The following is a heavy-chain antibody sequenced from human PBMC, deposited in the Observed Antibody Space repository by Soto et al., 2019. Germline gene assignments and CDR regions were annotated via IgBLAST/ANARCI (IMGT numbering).Heavy chain of an antibody. J-gene: IGHJ6*02. Sequence: GGSLRVSCAASGFTFSSYAMHWVRQAPGKGLGWVAVTSYDGRNKYYADSVKGRFTISRDNSKNTLYLEMNSLRVEDTAVYHCVRDTAYCSGGTCYSSHDMDVWGQGTTVTVSS. V-gene: IGHV3-30*04. CDR3: VRDTAYCSGGTCYSSHDMDV. D-gene: IGHD2-15*01. CDR2: TSYDGRNK. CDR1: GFTFSSYA.